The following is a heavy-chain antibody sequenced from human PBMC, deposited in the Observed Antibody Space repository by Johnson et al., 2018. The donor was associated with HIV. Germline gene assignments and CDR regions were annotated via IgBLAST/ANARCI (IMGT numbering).Heavy chain of an antibody. V-gene: IGHV3-7*05. D-gene: IGHD3/OR15-3a*01. CDR2: IKQDGSAE. Sequence: VQLVESGGVLVKPGGSLRLSCAASGFTFSSYAMHWVRQAPGKGLEWVANIKQDGSAEYYVDSVKGRSTISRDNAKNSLYLQMNSLRVEDTAVYYCARIQRTSDAFDIWGQGTKVTVSS. CDR3: ARIQRTSDAFDI. CDR1: GFTFSSYA. J-gene: IGHJ3*02.